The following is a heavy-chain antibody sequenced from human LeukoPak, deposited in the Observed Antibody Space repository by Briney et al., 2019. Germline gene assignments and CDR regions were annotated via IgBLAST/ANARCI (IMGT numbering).Heavy chain of an antibody. D-gene: IGHD5-24*01. J-gene: IGHJ4*02. V-gene: IGHV4-31*03. CDR2: IYYGGTT. CDR1: GGSIISGGHY. CDR3: ARDQDGYSRFDY. Sequence: SETLSLTCTVSGGSIISGGHYWSWIRQHPGKGLEWIGYIYYGGTTYYNPSLKSRVTISVDTSVNQFSLRLTSVTAADTAVYYCARDQDGYSRFDYWGQGTLVTVSS.